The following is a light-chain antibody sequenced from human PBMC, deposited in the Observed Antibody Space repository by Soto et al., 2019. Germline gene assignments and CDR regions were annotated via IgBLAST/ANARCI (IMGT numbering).Light chain of an antibody. CDR3: GTWDSSLSAYV. Sequence: QSVLTQPPSVSAAPGQKVTISCSGSSSNIGNNYVSWYQQLPGTAPKLLIYENNKRPSGIPDRFSGSKSGTSATLGITGLXXXDEADYYCGTWDSSLSAYVFGTGTKLTVL. J-gene: IGLJ1*01. CDR2: ENN. V-gene: IGLV1-51*02. CDR1: SSNIGNNY.